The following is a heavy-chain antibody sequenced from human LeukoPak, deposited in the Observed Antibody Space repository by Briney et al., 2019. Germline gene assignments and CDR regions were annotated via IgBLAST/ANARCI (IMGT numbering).Heavy chain of an antibody. V-gene: IGHV3-9*01. D-gene: IGHD6-13*01. J-gene: IGHJ6*02. CDR1: GFTFDDYA. CDR3: AKENSSSWYYYYGMDV. CDR2: ISWNSGSI. Sequence: GRSLRLSCAASGFTFDDYAMHWVRQAPGKGLEWVSGISWNSGSIGYADSVKGRFTISRDNAKNSLYLQMNSLRAEDTALYYCAKENSSSWYYYYGMDVWGQGTTVTVS.